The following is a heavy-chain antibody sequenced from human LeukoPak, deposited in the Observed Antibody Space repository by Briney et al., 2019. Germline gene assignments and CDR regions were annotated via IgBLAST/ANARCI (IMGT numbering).Heavy chain of an antibody. J-gene: IGHJ4*01. CDR3: AKESAAAGYFDY. D-gene: IGHD6-13*01. Sequence: GGSLRLSCAASEFTFSSSAMSWVRQAPGKGLEWVSVISKSGDFTYYAGSVKGRFTISRDSSKNTLNLQMNSLRAEDTAVYYCAKESAAAGYFDYWGLGTLVTASS. V-gene: IGHV3-23*01. CDR2: ISKSGDFT. CDR1: EFTFSSSA.